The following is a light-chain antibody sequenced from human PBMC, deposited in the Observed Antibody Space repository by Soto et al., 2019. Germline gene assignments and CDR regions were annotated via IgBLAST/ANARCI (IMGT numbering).Light chain of an antibody. CDR1: SCNIGAGYD. J-gene: IGLJ1*01. CDR3: QSSDSSLNV. Sequence: QSVLTQPPSVSGAPGQRVTISCTGSSCNIGAGYDVHWYQQLPGTAPKLLIYGNSNRPSGVPDRFSGSKSGTSASLAITGLQAEDEADYYCQSSDSSLNVFGSGTKVTVL. CDR2: GNS. V-gene: IGLV1-40*01.